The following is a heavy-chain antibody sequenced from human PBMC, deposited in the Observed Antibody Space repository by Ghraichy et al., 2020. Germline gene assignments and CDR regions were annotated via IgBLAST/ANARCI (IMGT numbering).Heavy chain of an antibody. CDR2: INAYNGNT. CDR1: GYTYISYD. D-gene: IGHD3-9*01. J-gene: IGHJ4*02. Sequence: ASVKVSCKASGYTYISYDISWVRQAPGQGLEWVGCINAYNGNTKYLQKFQGRVTMTTDKSTSTAYMELGSLTSDDTAVYYCARDLTGKRPFDYWGQGTQVIVSS. CDR3: ARDLTGKRPFDY. V-gene: IGHV1-18*01.